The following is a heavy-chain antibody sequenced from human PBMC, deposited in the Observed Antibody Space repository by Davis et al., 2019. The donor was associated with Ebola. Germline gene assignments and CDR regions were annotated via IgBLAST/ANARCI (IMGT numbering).Heavy chain of an antibody. CDR3: ARERIQLWLDNWFDP. Sequence: GESLKISCAASGFPFKNYVMNLVRPAPGKGLEWVASISSSDTFIYYADSVKGRFTISRDNAKNSLYLQMNSLRDEDTAVYYCARERIQLWLDNWFDPWGQGTLVTVSS. V-gene: IGHV3-21*01. D-gene: IGHD5-18*01. CDR2: ISSSDTFI. CDR1: GFPFKNYV. J-gene: IGHJ5*02.